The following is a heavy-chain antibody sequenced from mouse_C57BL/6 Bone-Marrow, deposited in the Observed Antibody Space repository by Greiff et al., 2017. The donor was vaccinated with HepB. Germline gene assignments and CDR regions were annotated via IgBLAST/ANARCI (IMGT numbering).Heavy chain of an antibody. CDR1: GYTFTEYT. CDR2: FYPGSGSI. J-gene: IGHJ1*03. D-gene: IGHD1-1*01. CDR3: ARHEDPAYYYGSWYFDV. V-gene: IGHV1-62-2*01. Sequence: QVQLQQSGAELVKPGASVKLSCKASGYTFTEYTIHWVKQRSGQGLEWIGWFYPGSGSIKYNEKFKDKATLTADKSSSTVYMELSRLTSEDSAVYFCARHEDPAYYYGSWYFDVWGTGTTVTVSS.